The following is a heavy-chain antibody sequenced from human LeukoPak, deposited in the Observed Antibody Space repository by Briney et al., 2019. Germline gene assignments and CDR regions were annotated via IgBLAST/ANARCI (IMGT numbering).Heavy chain of an antibody. D-gene: IGHD1-26*01. J-gene: IGHJ3*02. V-gene: IGHV1-2*02. CDR1: GYTFTAYY. Sequence: ASVKVSCKASGYTFTAYYIHWVRQAPGQGLEWMGWINPNSGGTHYAQKFQGRVTLTRDTSISTAYMDLSRLKSDDTAMYSCAREYGGSAGAFDIWGQGTMVTVSS. CDR2: INPNSGGT. CDR3: AREYGGSAGAFDI.